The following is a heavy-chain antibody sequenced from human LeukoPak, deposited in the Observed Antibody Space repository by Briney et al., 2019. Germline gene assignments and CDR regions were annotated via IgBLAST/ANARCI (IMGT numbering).Heavy chain of an antibody. J-gene: IGHJ4*02. D-gene: IGHD6-19*01. CDR1: GYTFTSYD. CDR3: ARSNVAVAGNDY. Sequence: EASVKVSCKASGYTFTSYDINWVRQATGRGLEWMGWMNPNSGNTGYAQKFRGRVTMTRNTSISTAYMELSSLRSEDTAVYYCARSNVAVAGNDYWGQGTLVTVSS. CDR2: MNPNSGNT. V-gene: IGHV1-8*01.